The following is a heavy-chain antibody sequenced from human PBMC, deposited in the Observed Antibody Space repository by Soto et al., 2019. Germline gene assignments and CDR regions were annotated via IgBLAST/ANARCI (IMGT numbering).Heavy chain of an antibody. CDR1: GGSINKYY. V-gene: IGHV3-23*01. Sequence: VQLQESGPGLVKPSETLSLTCTVSGGSINKYYWSWIRQPPGKGLEWVSAISGSGGNTYYADSVKGRFTISRDNSKNTLYLQMNSLRAEDTAVYYCATHTAMVGSYWYFDLWGRGTLVTVSS. CDR3: ATHTAMVGSYWYFDL. CDR2: ISGSGGNT. D-gene: IGHD5-18*01. J-gene: IGHJ2*01.